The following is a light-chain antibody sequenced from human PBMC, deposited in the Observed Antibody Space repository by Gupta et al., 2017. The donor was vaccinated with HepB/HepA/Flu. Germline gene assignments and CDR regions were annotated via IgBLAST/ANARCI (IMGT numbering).Light chain of an antibody. J-gene: IGLJ1*01. CDR3: SSYTRFSTYV. CDR2: EVN. CDR1: SSDVGNYNR. V-gene: IGLV2-18*02. Sequence: QSALPQPPYVSGSPGPSVTISCTVTSSDVGNYNRVSWYQQPPGTAPKLLIYEVNKRPSGVPDRFSGSTSGNTASLTISGRQAEDEADYYCSSYTRFSTYVFGTGTEVTVL.